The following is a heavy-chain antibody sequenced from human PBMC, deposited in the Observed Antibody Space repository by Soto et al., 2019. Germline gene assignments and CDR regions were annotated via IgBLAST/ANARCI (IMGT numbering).Heavy chain of an antibody. V-gene: IGHV3-53*01. D-gene: IGHD3-10*01. CDR2: IYSGGYT. Sequence: EVQLVESGGGLIQPGGSLRLSCAVPGFTVSNNYMSWVRQAPGKGLEGVSVIYSGGYTAYGDSVKGRFTISRDNSKNKLYLKRNGRGAADRAVYYWAARGGGGGYWGQGTLVTVSS. CDR1: GFTVSNNY. J-gene: IGHJ4*02. CDR3: AARGGGGGY.